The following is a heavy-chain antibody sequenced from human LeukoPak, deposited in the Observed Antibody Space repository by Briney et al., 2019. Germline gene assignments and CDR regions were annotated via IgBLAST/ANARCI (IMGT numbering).Heavy chain of an antibody. J-gene: IGHJ4*02. CDR2: INHSGST. Sequence: SETLSLTCAVYGGSSSGYYWSWIRQPPGKGLEWIGEINHSGSTNYNPSLKSRVTISVDTSKNQFSLKLSSVTAADTAVYYCARVLKGWFGELLSLDYWGQGTLVTVSS. CDR1: GGSSSGYY. D-gene: IGHD3-10*01. CDR3: ARVLKGWFGELLSLDY. V-gene: IGHV4-34*01.